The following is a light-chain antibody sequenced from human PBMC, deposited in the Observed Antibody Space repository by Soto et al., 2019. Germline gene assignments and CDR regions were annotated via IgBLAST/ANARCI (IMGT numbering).Light chain of an antibody. V-gene: IGKV3-15*01. CDR1: QSVSSN. CDR3: QQYNNWPWT. CDR2: GAS. J-gene: IGKJ1*01. Sequence: ENVMTQSPATLSVSPGERATLSCRASQSVSSNLAWYQQKPGQAPRLLIYGASTRATGIPARFSGSGSGTEFTLTISSLQSEDFAVYYCQQYNNWPWTFGQGTKVEIK.